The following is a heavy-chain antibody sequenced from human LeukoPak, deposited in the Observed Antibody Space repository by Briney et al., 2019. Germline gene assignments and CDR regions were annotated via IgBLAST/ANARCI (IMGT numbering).Heavy chain of an antibody. CDR1: GGSISSGGYY. J-gene: IGHJ5*02. V-gene: IGHV4-31*03. D-gene: IGHD2-2*01. Sequence: SETLSLTCTVSGGSISSGGYYWSWIRQHPGKGLEWIGYIYYSGSTYYNPSLKSRVTISVDTSKNQCSLKLSSVTAADTAVYYCARDGRGYCSSTSCPVDWFDPWGQGTLVTVSS. CDR2: IYYSGST. CDR3: ARDGRGYCSSTSCPVDWFDP.